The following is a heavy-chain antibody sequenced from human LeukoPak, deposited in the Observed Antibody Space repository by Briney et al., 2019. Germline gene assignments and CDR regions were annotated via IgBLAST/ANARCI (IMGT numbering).Heavy chain of an antibody. CDR2: IWYDGSNK. Sequence: GGPLRLSCAASGFTFSSYGMHWVRQAPGKGLEGVAVIWYDGSNKYYADSVKGRFTISRDNSKNTLYLQMNSLRAEDTAVYYCARDLGNYYDSSGYPLNWFDPWGQGTLVTVSS. D-gene: IGHD3-22*01. V-gene: IGHV3-33*01. CDR3: ARDLGNYYDSSGYPLNWFDP. J-gene: IGHJ5*02. CDR1: GFTFSSYG.